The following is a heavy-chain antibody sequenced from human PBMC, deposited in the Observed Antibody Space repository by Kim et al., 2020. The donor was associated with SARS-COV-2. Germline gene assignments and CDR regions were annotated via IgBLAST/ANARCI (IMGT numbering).Heavy chain of an antibody. V-gene: IGHV3-30*01. J-gene: IGHJ3*02. CDR3: ARGLGGNYSAFDI. Sequence: YADSVEGRFTISRDNSKNTLYLQMNSLRAKDTAVYYCARGLGGNYSAFDIWGQGTMVTVSS. D-gene: IGHD1-26*01.